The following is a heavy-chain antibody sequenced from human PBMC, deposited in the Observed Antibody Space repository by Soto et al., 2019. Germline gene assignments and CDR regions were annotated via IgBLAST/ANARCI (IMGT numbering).Heavy chain of an antibody. J-gene: IGHJ4*02. CDR3: ARVYAYYDSWSGYYTPYYFGY. V-gene: IGHV1-2*04. CDR1: GYTFTGYY. D-gene: IGHD3-3*01. Sequence: GASVKVSCKASGYTFTGYYMHWVRQAPGQGLEWMGWINPNSGGTNYAQKFQGWVTMTRDTSISTAYMELSRLRSDDTAVYYCARVYAYYDSWSGYYTPYYFGYWGQGTLVTVSS. CDR2: INPNSGGT.